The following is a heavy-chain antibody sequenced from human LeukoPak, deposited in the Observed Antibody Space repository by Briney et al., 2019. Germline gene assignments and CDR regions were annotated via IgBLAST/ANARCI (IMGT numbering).Heavy chain of an antibody. CDR3: ARVGSAMVTRFDY. V-gene: IGHV4-59*01. CDR2: IYYSGST. Sequence: PSETLSLTFTVSGGSISSYYWSWIRQPPGKGLEWIGYIYYSGSTNYNPSLKSRVTISVDTSKNQFSLKLSSVTAADTAVYYCARVGSAMVTRFDYWGQGTLVTVSS. J-gene: IGHJ4*02. CDR1: GGSISSYY. D-gene: IGHD5-18*01.